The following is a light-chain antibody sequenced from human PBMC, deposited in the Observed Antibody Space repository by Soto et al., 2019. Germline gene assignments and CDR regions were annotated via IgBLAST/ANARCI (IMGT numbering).Light chain of an antibody. CDR3: QQYNNWPIT. CDR1: QSVSSSY. CDR2: GAS. Sequence: DIVLTQSPGTLSLSPGERATLSCRASQSVSSSYLAWYQQKPGQAPSLLIYGASTRATGVPARFSGSGSGTEFTLTISSLQSEDFEVYYCQQYNNWPITFGQGTRLEIK. V-gene: IGKV3-15*01. J-gene: IGKJ5*01.